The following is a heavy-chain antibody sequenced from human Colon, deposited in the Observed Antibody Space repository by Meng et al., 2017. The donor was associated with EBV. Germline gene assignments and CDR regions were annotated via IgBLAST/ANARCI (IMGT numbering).Heavy chain of an antibody. CDR3: VRDTRRGGGWFDP. Sequence: QLQESVSGLVRPSHTLSLTCAVSGDSITSGDYSWTWIRQPPGKGLEWIGYIYHGVNIYYTPSLRSRVTISVDKSRNQFSLKLTSVSAADTAVYYCVRDTRRGGGWFDPWGQGTLVTVSS. D-gene: IGHD3-10*01. V-gene: IGHV4-30-2*01. J-gene: IGHJ5*02. CDR1: GDSITSGDYS. CDR2: IYHGVNI.